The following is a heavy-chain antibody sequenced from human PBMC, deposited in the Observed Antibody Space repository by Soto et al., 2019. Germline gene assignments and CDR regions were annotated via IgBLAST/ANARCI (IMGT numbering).Heavy chain of an antibody. CDR1: GGTFSIYA. V-gene: IGHV1-69*13. CDR2: IIPIFGTA. Sequence: SVKVSCKASGGTFSIYAISWVRQAPGQGLEWMGGIIPIFGTANYAQKFQGRVTITADESTSTAYMELSSLRSEDTAVYYCVKAYYDILTGRAYYYYYGMDVWGQGTTVTVSS. D-gene: IGHD3-9*01. J-gene: IGHJ6*02. CDR3: VKAYYDILTGRAYYYYYGMDV.